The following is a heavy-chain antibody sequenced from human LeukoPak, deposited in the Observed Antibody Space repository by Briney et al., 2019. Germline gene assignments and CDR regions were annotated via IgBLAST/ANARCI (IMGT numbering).Heavy chain of an antibody. CDR2: MNPNSGNT. V-gene: IGHV1-8*03. CDR3: ARVPASGYYDSSGSDY. J-gene: IGHJ4*02. D-gene: IGHD3-22*01. CDR1: GYTFTSYD. Sequence: ASVKVSYKASGYTFTSYDINWVRHATGQWLEWMGWMNPNSGNTGYAQKFQGRVTTTRNTSISTAYMELSSLRSEDTAVYYCARVPASGYYDSSGSDYWGQGTLVTVSS.